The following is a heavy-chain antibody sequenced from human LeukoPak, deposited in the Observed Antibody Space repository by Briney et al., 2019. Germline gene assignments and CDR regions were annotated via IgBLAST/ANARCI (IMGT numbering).Heavy chain of an antibody. D-gene: IGHD4-23*01. CDR3: ATYGDNSRPRVFDY. CDR2: ITGGGRST. J-gene: IGHJ4*02. V-gene: IGHV3-23*01. Sequence: GGSLRLSCTASGFTFGNYAMNWVRQAPGKGLEWVSLITGGGRSTYYADSAEGRFTISRDNSKNTLYLQMNSLRAEDTAVYYCATYGDNSRPRVFDYWGQGTLVTVSS. CDR1: GFTFGNYA.